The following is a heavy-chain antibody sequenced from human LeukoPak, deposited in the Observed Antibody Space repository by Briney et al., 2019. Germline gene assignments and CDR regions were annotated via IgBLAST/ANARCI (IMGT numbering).Heavy chain of an antibody. V-gene: IGHV1-18*04. CDR3: ARSGKKDILTGYYLDFLVDV. D-gene: IGHD3-9*01. J-gene: IGHJ6*04. CDR2: ISAYNGNT. Sequence: GASVKVSCKASGYTFTGYYMHWVRQAPGQGLEWMGWISAYNGNTSYAQKLQGRVTMTTDTSTSTAYMELRSLRSDDTAVYYCARSGKKDILTGYYLDFLVDVWGKGTTVTISS. CDR1: GYTFTGYY.